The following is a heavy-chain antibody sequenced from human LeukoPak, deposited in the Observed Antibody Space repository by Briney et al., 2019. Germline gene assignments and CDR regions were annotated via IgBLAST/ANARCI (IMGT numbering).Heavy chain of an antibody. D-gene: IGHD3-16*01. CDR1: GFTFSTYA. CDR3: ARERFRGGEGAFDI. V-gene: IGHV3-23*01. J-gene: IGHJ3*02. Sequence: GGSLRLSCAASGFTFSTYAMTWARQAPGRGLQWVSSISGSGGSTYYPDSMKGRFTISRDNSENTVYLQMNSLRAEDTAVYYCARERFRGGEGAFDIWGQGTMVTVSS. CDR2: ISGSGGST.